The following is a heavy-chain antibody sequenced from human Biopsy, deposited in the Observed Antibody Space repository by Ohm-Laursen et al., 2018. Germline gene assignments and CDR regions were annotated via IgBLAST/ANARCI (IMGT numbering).Heavy chain of an antibody. CDR1: GDSITRSY. J-gene: IGHJ4*02. CDR3: AHGSGSYYKWDF. V-gene: IGHV4-59*08. Sequence: SETLSLTCTLSGDSITRSYWSWIRQSPGKGLEWIGHVFDRGTPNYNPSVRSRVTMSEDTSKKKFSLKMTSVTAADTAIYYCAHGSGSYYKWDFWGRGILVTVSS. D-gene: IGHD3-10*01. CDR2: VFDRGTP.